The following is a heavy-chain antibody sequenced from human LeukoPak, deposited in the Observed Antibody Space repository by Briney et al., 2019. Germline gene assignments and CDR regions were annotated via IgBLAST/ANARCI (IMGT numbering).Heavy chain of an antibody. CDR3: ARRGTGHGMDV. Sequence: PGGSLRLSCAASGFTFSSYDMNWVRQAPGKGLEWISYINSGSNTIYYADSVKGRFTISRDNAKNTLFLQMNSLRAEDTAVYYCARRGTGHGMDVWGQGTTVIVSS. CDR2: INSGSNTI. J-gene: IGHJ6*02. CDR1: GFTFSSYD. V-gene: IGHV3-48*04. D-gene: IGHD1-1*01.